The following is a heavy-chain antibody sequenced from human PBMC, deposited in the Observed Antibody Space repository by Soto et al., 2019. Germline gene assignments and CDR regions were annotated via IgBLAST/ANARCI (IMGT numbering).Heavy chain of an antibody. CDR3: ARDFRPMITFGGVIRDY. D-gene: IGHD3-16*02. J-gene: IGHJ4*02. V-gene: IGHV1-18*01. CDR2: ISAYNGNT. Sequence: ASVKVSCNASGYSFTSYGIGWVRQAPGQGLEWMGWISAYNGNTNYAQKLQGRVNMTTDTSTSTAYMELRSLRSDDTAVYYCARDFRPMITFGGVIRDYWGQGTLVNVS. CDR1: GYSFTSYG.